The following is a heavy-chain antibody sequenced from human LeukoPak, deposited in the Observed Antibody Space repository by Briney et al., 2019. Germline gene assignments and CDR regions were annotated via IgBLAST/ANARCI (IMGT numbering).Heavy chain of an antibody. CDR3: ARGPLGYCSTGSCAFDV. CDR2: IKQDGSEE. D-gene: IGHD2-15*01. V-gene: IGHV3-7*01. Sequence: GGSLRLSCAVSGFTFSRYWMSWVRQAPGEGPEWVANIKQDGSEEYYADSVKGRFTISRDNAMEALYLQMNSLRAEDTAVYYCARGPLGYCSTGSCAFDVWGQGTMVIVSS. CDR1: GFTFSRYW. J-gene: IGHJ3*01.